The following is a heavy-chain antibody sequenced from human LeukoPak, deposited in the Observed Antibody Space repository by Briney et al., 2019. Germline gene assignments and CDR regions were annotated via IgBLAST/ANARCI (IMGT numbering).Heavy chain of an antibody. CDR3: ARYSCLYGDYLGVKSPVVKCAFDI. CDR2: FIHSGST. CDR1: GGSSRGSY. J-gene: IGHJ3*02. D-gene: IGHD4-17*01. Sequence: PPETLSLTSVDHGGSSRGSYWCRIRDPPGKGLGWIGEFIHSGSTNYTPSLKSRVTLSVDTSKNQFSLKLSSVTAADTAVYYCARYSCLYGDYLGVKSPVVKCAFDIWGQGTMVTVSS. V-gene: IGHV4-34*12.